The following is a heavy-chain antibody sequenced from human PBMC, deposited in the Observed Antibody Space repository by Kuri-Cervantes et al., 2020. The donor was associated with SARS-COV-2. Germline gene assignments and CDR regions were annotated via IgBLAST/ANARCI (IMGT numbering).Heavy chain of an antibody. CDR3: ARGGYSSGWYAVD. D-gene: IGHD6-19*01. Sequence: SETLSLTCNVSGGSIRSYFWSWIRQAPGKGLEWIGCMYFNGRTNYNPSLKRRVSMSVETSKSQFSLNLASMSAADTAVYYCARGGYSSGWYAVDWGQGTLVTVSS. V-gene: IGHV4-59*01. CDR2: MYFNGRT. CDR1: GGSIRSYF. J-gene: IGHJ4*02.